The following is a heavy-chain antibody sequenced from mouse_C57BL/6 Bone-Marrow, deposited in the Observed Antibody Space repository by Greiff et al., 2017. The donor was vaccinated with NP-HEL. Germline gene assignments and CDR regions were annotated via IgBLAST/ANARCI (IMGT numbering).Heavy chain of an antibody. D-gene: IGHD2-2*01. CDR3: AIKQGYDVGFAY. CDR1: GYTFTSYW. CDR2: IHPSDSDT. V-gene: IGHV1-74*01. Sequence: VQLQQPGAELVKPGASVKVSCKASGYTFTSYWMHWVKQRPGQGLEWIGRIHPSDSDTNYNQKFKGKATLTVAKSSSTAYMQLSSLTSEDSAVYYCAIKQGYDVGFAYWGQGTLVTVSA. J-gene: IGHJ3*01.